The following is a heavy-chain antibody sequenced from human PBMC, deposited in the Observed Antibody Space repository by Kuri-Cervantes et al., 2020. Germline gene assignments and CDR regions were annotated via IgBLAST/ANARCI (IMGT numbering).Heavy chain of an antibody. J-gene: IGHJ4*02. V-gene: IGHV1-8*01. Sequence: ASVKVSCKASGCTFTSYDINCVRQATGQGLEWMGWMNPESGDTAYAQKFPGRVTMTRNTSINTPYMELSSLRSEDTAVYYCAREGYGDYVLMPDRIKFFDYWGQGTLVTVSS. CDR3: AREGYGDYVLMPDRIKFFDY. CDR2: MNPESGDT. CDR1: GCTFTSYD. D-gene: IGHD4-17*01.